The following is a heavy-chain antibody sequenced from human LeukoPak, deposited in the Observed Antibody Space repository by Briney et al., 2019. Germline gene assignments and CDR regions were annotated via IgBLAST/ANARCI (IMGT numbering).Heavy chain of an antibody. CDR2: VTYTGS. D-gene: IGHD5-18*01. CDR1: GTSISSYY. CDR3: ARHVDTALIGAFHI. J-gene: IGHJ3*02. Sequence: SETLSLTCTVSGTSISSYYWSWLRQPPGKGPEWIGYVTYTGSKYNPSLKSRVTISTDRSKKEVSLRLSPVTAADTAMYFCARHVDTALIGAFHIWGQGTMVTVS. V-gene: IGHV4-59*08.